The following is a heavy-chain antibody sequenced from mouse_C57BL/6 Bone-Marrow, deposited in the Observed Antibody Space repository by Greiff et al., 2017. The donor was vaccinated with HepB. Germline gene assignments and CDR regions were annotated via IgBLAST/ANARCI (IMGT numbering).Heavy chain of an antibody. CDR3: ARPKLYDYEYFDY. J-gene: IGHJ2*01. Sequence: QVQLKQSGAELVKPGASVKMSCKASGYTFTSYWITWVKQRPGQGLEWIGDIYPGSGSTNYNEKFKSKATLTVDTSSSTAYMQLSSLTSEDSAVYYCARPKLYDYEYFDYWGQGTTLTVSS. V-gene: IGHV1-55*01. CDR2: IYPGSGST. CDR1: GYTFTSYW. D-gene: IGHD2-4*01.